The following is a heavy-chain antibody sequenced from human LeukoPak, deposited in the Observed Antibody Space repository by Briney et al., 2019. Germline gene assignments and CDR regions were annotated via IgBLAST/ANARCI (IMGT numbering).Heavy chain of an antibody. CDR3: ARDQGTIILGYFDY. D-gene: IGHD3-22*01. V-gene: IGHV4-39*07. J-gene: IGHJ4*02. Sequence: SETLSLTCTVSSGSISTSNYYWGGVRQPPGKALEWIGNIFYSGSTYYSPSLKSRVTISVDTSKNQFSLKLSSVTAADTAVYYCARDQGTIILGYFDYWGQGTLVTVSS. CDR1: SGSISTSNYY. CDR2: IFYSGST.